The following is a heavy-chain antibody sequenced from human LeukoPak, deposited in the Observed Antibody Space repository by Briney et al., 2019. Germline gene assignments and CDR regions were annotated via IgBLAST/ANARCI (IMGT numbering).Heavy chain of an antibody. J-gene: IGHJ4*02. D-gene: IGHD3-22*01. CDR2: TYYRSKWYN. V-gene: IGHV6-1*01. CDR1: GDSVSSNSAA. Sequence: SQTLSLTCALSGDSVSSNSAAWNWIRQSPSRGLEWLGRTYYRSKWYNDYAVSVKSRITINPDTSKNQFSLQLNSVTPEDTAVYYCARTMSSYYYDSPRLYYFDYWGQGTLVTVSS. CDR3: ARTMSSYYYDSPRLYYFDY.